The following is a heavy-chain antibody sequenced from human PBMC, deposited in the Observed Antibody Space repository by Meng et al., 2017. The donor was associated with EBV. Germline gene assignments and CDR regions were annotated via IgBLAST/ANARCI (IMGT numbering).Heavy chain of an antibody. CDR2: ISAYNGNT. Sequence: QVQRVQSGVEVKRPGPSVKVSCKASGYTFTSYGISWVRQAPGQGLEWMGWISAYNGNTNYAQKLQGRVTMTTDTSTSTAYMELRSLRSDDTAVYYCARDGRLYDTPSPFDYWGQGTLVTVSS. CDR1: GYTFTSYG. CDR3: ARDGRLYDTPSPFDY. D-gene: IGHD3-22*01. V-gene: IGHV1-18*01. J-gene: IGHJ4*02.